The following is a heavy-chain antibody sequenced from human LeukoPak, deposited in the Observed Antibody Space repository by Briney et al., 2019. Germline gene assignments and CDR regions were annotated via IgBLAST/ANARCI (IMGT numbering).Heavy chain of an antibody. J-gene: IGHJ4*02. CDR2: IYTSGST. CDR3: ARGRIPKKLWFGELLTDYFDY. D-gene: IGHD3-10*01. CDR1: GGSISSYY. Sequence: SETLSLTCTVSGGSISSYYWSWIRQPAGKGLEWIGRIYTSGSTNYNPSLKSRVTMSVDTSKNQFSLKLSSVTAADTAVYYCARGRIPKKLWFGELLTDYFDYWGQGTLVTVSS. V-gene: IGHV4-4*07.